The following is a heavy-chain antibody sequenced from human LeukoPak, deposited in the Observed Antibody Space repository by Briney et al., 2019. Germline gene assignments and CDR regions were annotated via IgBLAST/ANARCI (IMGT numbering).Heavy chain of an antibody. CDR3: ARRPYRWNDDGNWFDP. V-gene: IGHV4-39*01. D-gene: IGHD1-1*01. Sequence: ETLSLLCTVSGSPLSSRSYYWGWIRQPPGKGQEWTGSIYYSGSTYYNPSLKSRVTISVDTSKNQFSLKLSSVTAADTAVHYCARRPYRWNDDGNWFDPWGQGTLVTVSS. J-gene: IGHJ5*02. CDR2: IYYSGST. CDR1: GSPLSSRSYY.